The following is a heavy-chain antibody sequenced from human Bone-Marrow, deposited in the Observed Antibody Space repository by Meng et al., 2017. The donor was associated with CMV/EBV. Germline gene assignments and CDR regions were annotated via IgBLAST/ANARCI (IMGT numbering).Heavy chain of an antibody. D-gene: IGHD6-13*01. CDR2: IYYSGST. J-gene: IGHJ6*02. CDR3: ARGFIAVAGVYGMDV. Sequence: GSLRLSCTVSGGSISSYYWSWIRQPPGKGLEWIGSIYYSGSTYYNPSLKSRVTISVDTSKNRFSLKLSSVTAADTAVYYCARGFIAVAGVYGMDVWGQGTTVTVSS. CDR1: GGSISSYY. V-gene: IGHV4-59*12.